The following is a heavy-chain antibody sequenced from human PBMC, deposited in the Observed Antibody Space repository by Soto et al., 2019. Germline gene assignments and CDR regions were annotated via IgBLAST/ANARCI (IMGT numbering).Heavy chain of an antibody. V-gene: IGHV5-51*01. CDR3: ARVLWFGELCGYGMDV. CDR2: IYPGDSDT. J-gene: IGHJ6*02. CDR1: GYSFTSYW. Sequence: GESLKISCKGSGYSFTSYWIGWVRQMPGKGLEWMGIIYPGDSDTRYSPSFQGQVTISADKSISTAYLQWSSLKASDTVMYYCARVLWFGELCGYGMDVWGQGTTVTVSS. D-gene: IGHD3-10*01.